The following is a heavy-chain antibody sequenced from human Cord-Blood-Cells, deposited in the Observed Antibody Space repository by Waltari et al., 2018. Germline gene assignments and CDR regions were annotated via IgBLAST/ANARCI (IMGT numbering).Heavy chain of an antibody. CDR1: GYTFTGYY. CDR3: ARSVPDDY. V-gene: IGHV1-2*02. Sequence: QVQLVQSGAEVKKPGASVKVSCKASGYTFTGYYMHWVRQAPVQGLEWMGWINPNSGGPNYAQKFQGSVTMTRDKSISTAYMELSRLSSDDTAVYYCARSVPDDYWGQGTLVTVSS. CDR2: INPNSGGP. J-gene: IGHJ4*02. D-gene: IGHD2-2*01.